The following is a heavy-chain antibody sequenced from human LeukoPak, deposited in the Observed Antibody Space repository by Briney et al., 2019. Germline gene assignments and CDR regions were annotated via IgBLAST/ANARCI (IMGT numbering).Heavy chain of an antibody. J-gene: IGHJ4*02. Sequence: GGSLRLSCAASGFTFNSNWMSWVRQAPGKGLEWVANIKQDGSEKYYVDSVEGRFTISRDNAKNSLSLQMNSLRAEDTALYYCAKDISVGATPYYFDYWGQGTLVTVSS. CDR3: AKDISVGATPYYFDY. CDR1: GFTFNSNW. CDR2: IKQDGSEK. V-gene: IGHV3-7*03. D-gene: IGHD1-26*01.